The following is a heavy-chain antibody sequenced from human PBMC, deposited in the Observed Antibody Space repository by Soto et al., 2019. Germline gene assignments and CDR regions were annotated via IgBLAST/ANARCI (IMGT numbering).Heavy chain of an antibody. D-gene: IGHD2-8*01. V-gene: IGHV3-30*03. CDR1: GFTFSSYG. CDR2: ISYDGSNK. CDR3: ARTSEMAPYYFDY. Sequence: GGSLRLSCAASGFTFSSYGMHWVRQAPGKGLEWVAVISYDGSNKYYADSVKGRFTISRDNSKNTLYLQMNSLRAEDTAVYYCARTSEMAPYYFDYWGQGTLVTVSS. J-gene: IGHJ4*02.